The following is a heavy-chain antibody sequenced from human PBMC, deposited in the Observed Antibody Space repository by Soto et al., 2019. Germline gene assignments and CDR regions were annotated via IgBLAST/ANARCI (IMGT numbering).Heavy chain of an antibody. V-gene: IGHV1-2*04. J-gene: IGHJ5*02. D-gene: IGHD2-15*01. CDR1: GYTFTGYY. CDR2: INPNSGGT. Sequence: ASVKVSCKASGYTFTGYYMHWVRQAPGQGLEWMGWINPNSGGTNYAQKFQGWVTMTRDTSISTAYMELSRLRSDDTAVYYCARPLTPVTPGAGGNWFDPWGQGTLVTVS. CDR3: ARPLTPVTPGAGGNWFDP.